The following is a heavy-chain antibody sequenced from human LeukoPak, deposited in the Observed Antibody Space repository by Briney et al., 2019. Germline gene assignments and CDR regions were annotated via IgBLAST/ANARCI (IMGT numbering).Heavy chain of an antibody. CDR2: MSRSGDII. CDR3: ARDVYYGSGSPRLDY. CDR1: GFTFSDYN. J-gene: IGHJ4*02. D-gene: IGHD3-10*01. Sequence: GGSLRLSCAASGFTFSDYNMNWVRQVPGKGLESVSYMSRSGDIIYYTDSVKGRFTISRDNAKNSLYLQMNSLRAEDTAVYYCARDVYYGSGSPRLDYWGQGTLVTVSS. V-gene: IGHV3-48*01.